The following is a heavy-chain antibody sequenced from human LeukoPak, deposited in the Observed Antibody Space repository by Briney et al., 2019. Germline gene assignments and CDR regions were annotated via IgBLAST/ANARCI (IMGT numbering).Heavy chain of an antibody. CDR3: ATTIGYCSGGSCHED. J-gene: IGHJ4*02. CDR1: GGSISSSNYY. Sequence: SETLSLTCTVSGGSISSSNYYWGWIRQPPGKGLEWIGSIYYSGSTYYNPSLKSRVTISVDTSKNQFSLELSSVTAADTAVYYCATTIGYCSGGSCHEDWGQGTLVTVSS. D-gene: IGHD2-15*01. CDR2: IYYSGST. V-gene: IGHV4-39*01.